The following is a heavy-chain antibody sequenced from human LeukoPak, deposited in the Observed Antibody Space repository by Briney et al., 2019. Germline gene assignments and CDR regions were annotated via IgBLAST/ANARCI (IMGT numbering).Heavy chain of an antibody. Sequence: TGGSLRLSCAASGFTFSSYAMHWVRQAPGKGLEWVTVISYDASNKYYADSVRGRFTISRDNSKNTLYLQMNSLRAEDTAVYYCAKDRGSLAAAGSLNYYFDYWGQGTLVTVSS. D-gene: IGHD6-13*01. V-gene: IGHV3-30*04. CDR1: GFTFSSYA. J-gene: IGHJ4*02. CDR3: AKDRGSLAAAGSLNYYFDY. CDR2: ISYDASNK.